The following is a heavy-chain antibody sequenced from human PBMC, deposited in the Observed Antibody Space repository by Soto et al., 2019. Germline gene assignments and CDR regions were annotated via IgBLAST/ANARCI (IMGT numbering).Heavy chain of an antibody. Sequence: QVQLQESGPGLVKPSQTLSLTCTVSGGSISSGGYYWSWIRQHPGKGLEWIGYIYYSGSTYYNPALKSRVTISADTSKNQFSLKLSSVTAADTAVYYCARGSTIVAFDIWGQGTMVTVSS. CDR1: GGSISSGGYY. CDR3: ARGSTIVAFDI. CDR2: IYYSGST. V-gene: IGHV4-31*03. D-gene: IGHD1-26*01. J-gene: IGHJ3*02.